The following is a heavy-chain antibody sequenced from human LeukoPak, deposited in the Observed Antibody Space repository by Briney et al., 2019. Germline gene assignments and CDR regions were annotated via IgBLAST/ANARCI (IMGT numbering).Heavy chain of an antibody. Sequence: GGSLRLSCAASGFIFSDYVMNWLRQAPGRGLEWVAYIRYDGSHKYYIDSVKGRFTISRDNAKNSLYLQMNSLRAEDTAVYYCARGRAVGFDYWGQGTLVTVSS. CDR3: ARGRAVGFDY. V-gene: IGHV3-30*02. CDR1: GFIFSDYV. CDR2: IRYDGSHK. J-gene: IGHJ4*02. D-gene: IGHD6-19*01.